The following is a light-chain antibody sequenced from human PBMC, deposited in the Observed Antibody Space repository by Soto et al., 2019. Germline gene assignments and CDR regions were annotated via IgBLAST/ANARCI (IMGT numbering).Light chain of an antibody. Sequence: IVFTQSPVTLSLSPVERATLSCSASQKISSRYLAWYLQKPGQAPRFLIYGASSRATGIPDRFSGSGSGTDFTLTISRLEPEDFAVYYCQQYGGTPPITFGQGTRLEIK. CDR3: QQYGGTPPIT. V-gene: IGKV3-20*01. J-gene: IGKJ5*01. CDR2: GAS. CDR1: QKISSRY.